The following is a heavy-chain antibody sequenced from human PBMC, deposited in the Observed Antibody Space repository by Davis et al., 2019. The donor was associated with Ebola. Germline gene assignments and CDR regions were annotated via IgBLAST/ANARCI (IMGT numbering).Heavy chain of an antibody. CDR2: ISAYNGHT. Sequence: AASVKVSCKASGYTFNSHGISWVRQAPGQGLEWTAWISAYNGHTNYAQKFQGRLTLTTDTSRSTAYMELRSLTSDDTAEYFCARGRNGGWDFDYWGQGTLVTVSS. D-gene: IGHD6-19*01. CDR3: ARGRNGGWDFDY. V-gene: IGHV1-18*01. CDR1: GYTFNSHG. J-gene: IGHJ4*02.